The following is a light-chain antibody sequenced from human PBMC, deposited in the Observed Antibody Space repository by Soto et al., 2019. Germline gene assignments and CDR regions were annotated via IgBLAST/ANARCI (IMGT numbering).Light chain of an antibody. CDR3: QQYGSSRST. CDR2: AAS. J-gene: IGKJ5*01. Sequence: DIHITQSPSSLSASVGDRVSITCRASQSISSYLNWYQQKPGKAPKLLIYAASSLQSGVPSRFSGSGSGTDFTLTISSLQPEDFAVYYCQQYGSSRSTFGQGTRLEIK. V-gene: IGKV1-39*01. CDR1: QSISSY.